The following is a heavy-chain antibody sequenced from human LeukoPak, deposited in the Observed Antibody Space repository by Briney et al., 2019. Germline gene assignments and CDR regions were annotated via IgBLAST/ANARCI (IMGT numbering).Heavy chain of an antibody. CDR3: AKRTGVTELHFDH. CDR2: IRYDGSNK. CDR1: GFTFSSYG. D-gene: IGHD1-7*01. J-gene: IGHJ4*02. Sequence: GGSLRLSCAASGFTFSSYGMHWVRQAPGKGLEWEAFIRYDGSNKYYADSVKGRFTISRDNSQNTLYQQMNSLRAEDTAVYYCAKRTGVTELHFDHWGQGTLVTVSS. V-gene: IGHV3-30*02.